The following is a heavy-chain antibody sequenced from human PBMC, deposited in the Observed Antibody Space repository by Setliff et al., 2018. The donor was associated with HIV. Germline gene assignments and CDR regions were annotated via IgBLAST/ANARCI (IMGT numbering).Heavy chain of an antibody. J-gene: IGHJ4*02. Sequence: PGESLKISCAASGFTLIDHWMHWVRQVPGKGLVWVSRINNDGSTTNYADFVKGRFTMSRDSAKNTLYLQMNSLRVEDTAVYYCVKWNYPNSWGQGTLVTVSS. V-gene: IGHV3-74*01. D-gene: IGHD1-7*01. CDR1: GFTLIDHW. CDR2: INNDGSTT. CDR3: VKWNYPNS.